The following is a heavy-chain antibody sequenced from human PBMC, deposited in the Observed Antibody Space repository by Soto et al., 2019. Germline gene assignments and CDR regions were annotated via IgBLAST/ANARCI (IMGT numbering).Heavy chain of an antibody. CDR1: GFTFDDYA. D-gene: IGHD6-6*01. Sequence: GGSLRLSCAASGFTFDDYAMHWVRQAPGKRLEWVSLISGDGGSTYYADSVKGRFTISRDNSKNSLYLQMNSLRTEDTALYYCAKDQGYSSSSGIDYWGQGTLVTVSS. CDR2: ISGDGGST. J-gene: IGHJ4*02. CDR3: AKDQGYSSSSGIDY. V-gene: IGHV3-43*02.